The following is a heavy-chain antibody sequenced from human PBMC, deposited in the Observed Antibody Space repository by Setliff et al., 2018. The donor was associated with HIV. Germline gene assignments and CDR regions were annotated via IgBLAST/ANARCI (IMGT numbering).Heavy chain of an antibody. CDR2: IYFTGSA. Sequence: SETLSLTCTVSGGSLGRTSYYWGWIRQPPGKGLEWLGTIYFTGSAYYNPSLKSRVTISVDTSKNQFSLKLSSVTAADTAVYYCARRRDGSSWHRGDFDYWGQGTLVTVSS. CDR3: ARRRDGSSWHRGDFDY. V-gene: IGHV4-39*01. CDR1: GGSLGRTSYY. D-gene: IGHD6-13*01. J-gene: IGHJ4*02.